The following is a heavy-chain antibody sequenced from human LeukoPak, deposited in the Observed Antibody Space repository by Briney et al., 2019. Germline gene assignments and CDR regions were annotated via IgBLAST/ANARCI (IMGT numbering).Heavy chain of an antibody. Sequence: GASVKVSCKASGYTFTSYGISWVRQAPGQGLEWMGWISAYNGNTNYAQKLQGRVTMTTDTSTSTAYMELRSLRSDDTAVDYCARVSLADYTFDYWAREPWSPSPQ. CDR2: ISAYNGNT. CDR3: ARVSLADYTFDY. V-gene: IGHV1-18*01. CDR1: GYTFTSYG. D-gene: IGHD4-11*01. J-gene: IGHJ4*02.